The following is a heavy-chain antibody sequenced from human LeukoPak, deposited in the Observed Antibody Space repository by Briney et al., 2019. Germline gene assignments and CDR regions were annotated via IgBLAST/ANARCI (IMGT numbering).Heavy chain of an antibody. CDR3: ARVTAFPRGYFDY. CDR2: IIPIFGTA. Sequence: SVKVSCKASGGTFSSYAISWVQQAPGQGLEWMGGIIPIFGTANYAQKFQGRVTITTDESTSTAYMELSSLRSEDTAVYYCARVTAFPRGYFDYWGQGTLVTVSS. J-gene: IGHJ4*02. V-gene: IGHV1-69*05. CDR1: GGTFSSYA. D-gene: IGHD2-21*02.